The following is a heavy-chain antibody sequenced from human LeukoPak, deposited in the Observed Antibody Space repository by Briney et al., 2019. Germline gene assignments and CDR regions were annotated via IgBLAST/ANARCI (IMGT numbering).Heavy chain of an antibody. J-gene: IGHJ4*02. V-gene: IGHV4-38-2*01. Sequence: SETLSLTCAVSGYSISSGYYWGWIRKPPGKGLEWIGSIYHSGSTYYNPSLKSRVTISVDTSKNQFSLKLSSVTAADTAVYYCARGRYSGSYLYFDYWGQGTLVTVSS. CDR3: ARGRYSGSYLYFDY. CDR1: GYSISSGYY. CDR2: IYHSGST. D-gene: IGHD1-26*01.